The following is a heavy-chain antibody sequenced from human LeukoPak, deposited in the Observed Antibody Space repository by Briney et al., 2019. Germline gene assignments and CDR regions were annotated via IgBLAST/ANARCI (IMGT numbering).Heavy chain of an antibody. J-gene: IGHJ4*02. D-gene: IGHD3-10*01. CDR3: AGDYGSGSYRFDY. CDR2: FYSGGST. CDR1: GDSISGSNYF. Sequence: SETLSLTCTVFGDSISGSNYFWGWIRQPPGKGLEWIGNFYSGGSTYYNPSLKRRVAISLDRSNNQFSLKLASVTAADTAVYYCAGDYGSGSYRFDYWGQGTPVTVSS. V-gene: IGHV4-39*07.